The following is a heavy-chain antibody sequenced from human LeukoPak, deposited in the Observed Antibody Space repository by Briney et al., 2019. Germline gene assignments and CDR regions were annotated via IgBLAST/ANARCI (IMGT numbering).Heavy chain of an antibody. J-gene: IGHJ4*02. D-gene: IGHD3-22*01. V-gene: IGHV4-39*01. CDR3: ARHRYYYDSSGYFL. Sequence: SETLSLTCTVSGGSISSSSYYWGWIRQPPGKGLEWIGSIYYSGSTYYNPSLKSRVTISVDTSKNQFSLKLSSVTAADTAVYYCARHRYYYDSSGYFLWGQGTLVTASS. CDR2: IYYSGST. CDR1: GGSISSSSYY.